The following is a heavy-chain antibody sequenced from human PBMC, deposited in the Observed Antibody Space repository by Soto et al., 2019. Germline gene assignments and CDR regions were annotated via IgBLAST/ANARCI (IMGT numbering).Heavy chain of an antibody. V-gene: IGHV1-46*01. CDR1: GYTLTSYY. CDR2: INPSGGST. D-gene: IGHD1-20*01. Sequence: ASVKVSCKASGYTLTSYYGHWVRQAPGQGLEWMGIINPSGGSTSYAQKFQGRVTMTRDTSTSTVYMELSSLRSEDTAVYYCARVITGTGGFDYWGQGTLVTVSS. J-gene: IGHJ4*02. CDR3: ARVITGTGGFDY.